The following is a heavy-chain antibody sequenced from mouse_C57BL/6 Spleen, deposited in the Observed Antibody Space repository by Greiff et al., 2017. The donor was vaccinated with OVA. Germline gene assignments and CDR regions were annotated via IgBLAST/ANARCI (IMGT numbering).Heavy chain of an antibody. Sequence: QVQLQQSGAELVRPGSSVKLSCKASGYTFTSYWMHWVKQRPIQGLEWIGNIDPSDSETHYNQKFKDKATLTVDKSSSTAYMQLSSLTSEDSAVDYCARPDSGAWFAYWGQGTLVTVSA. CDR2: IDPSDSET. CDR3: ARPDSGAWFAY. J-gene: IGHJ3*01. CDR1: GYTFTSYW. V-gene: IGHV1-52*01. D-gene: IGHD1-3*01.